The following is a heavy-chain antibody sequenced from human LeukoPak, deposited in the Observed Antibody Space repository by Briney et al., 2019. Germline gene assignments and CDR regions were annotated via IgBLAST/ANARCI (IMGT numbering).Heavy chain of an antibody. CDR1: GLTFSDYY. V-gene: IGHV3-11*04. D-gene: IGHD3-22*01. J-gene: IGHJ4*02. CDR2: ISSSGSTI. CDR3: AIQITMIVVVPYFDY. Sequence: GGSLRLSCAASGLTFSDYYMTWIRQAPGKGLGWVAYISSSGSTIYSADSVKGRFTVSRDNAKNSLFLHMNSLRAEDTAIYYCAIQITMIVVVPYFDYWGQGTLVTVSS.